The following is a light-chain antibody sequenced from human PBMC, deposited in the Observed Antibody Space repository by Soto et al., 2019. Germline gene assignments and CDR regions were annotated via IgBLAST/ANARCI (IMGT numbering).Light chain of an antibody. V-gene: IGLV2-11*01. CDR3: CSYVGSYSYV. CDR2: DVI. CDR1: SSDVGGYNS. J-gene: IGLJ1*01. Sequence: QSVLTQPRSVSGSPGQSVTVSCIGTSSDVGGYNSVSWYQEHPGKAPKLMIYDVIKRPSGVPDRFSGSKSGNTASLTISGLLAEDEADYSCCSYVGSYSYVFGTGTKGTVL.